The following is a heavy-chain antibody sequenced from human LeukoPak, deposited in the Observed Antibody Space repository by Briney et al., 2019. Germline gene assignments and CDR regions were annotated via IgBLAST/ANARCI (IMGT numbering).Heavy chain of an antibody. Sequence: PSETLSLTCTVSGGSMNNYYWSWIRQPAGKGLEWIGQIYTSGTTNYNPSLRSRVTMSVDTFKNQFSLELSSVTAADTAVYYCARHEGSTHYFDYWGQGTLVTVSS. CDR3: ARHEGSTHYFDY. CDR1: GGSMNNYY. V-gene: IGHV4-4*07. CDR2: IYTSGTT. J-gene: IGHJ4*02.